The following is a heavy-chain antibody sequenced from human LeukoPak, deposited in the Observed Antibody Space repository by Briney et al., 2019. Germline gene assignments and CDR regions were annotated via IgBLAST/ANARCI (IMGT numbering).Heavy chain of an antibody. CDR3: VRWSPDAFDI. J-gene: IGHJ3*02. CDR1: GFTFSSYA. Sequence: PGGSLRLSCAASGFTFSSYAMHWVRQPPGKGLEYVTAISSNGGSTYYANSVKGIFTISRDNSKNTLYLQMGSLRAEDMAVYYCVRWSPDAFDIWGRGTMVTVSS. CDR2: ISSNGGST. V-gene: IGHV3-64*01.